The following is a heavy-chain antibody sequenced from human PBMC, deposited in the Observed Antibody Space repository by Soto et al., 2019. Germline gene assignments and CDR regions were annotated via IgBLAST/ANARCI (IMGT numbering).Heavy chain of an antibody. CDR3: AREVYDFWSGYYYGMDV. V-gene: IGHV3-48*03. Sequence: GSLRLSCAASGFTFSSYEMNWVRQAPGEGLEWVSYISSSGSTIYYADSVKGRFTISRDNAKNSLYLQMNSLRAEDTAVYYCAREVYDFWSGYYYGMDVWGQGTTVTVSS. J-gene: IGHJ6*02. CDR1: GFTFSSYE. CDR2: ISSSGSTI. D-gene: IGHD3-3*01.